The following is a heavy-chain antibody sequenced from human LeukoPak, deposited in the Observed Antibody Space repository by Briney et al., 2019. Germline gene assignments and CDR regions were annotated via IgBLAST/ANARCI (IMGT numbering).Heavy chain of an antibody. V-gene: IGHV3-23*01. J-gene: IGHJ5*02. D-gene: IGHD6-19*01. Sequence: GGSLRLSCAASGFTFSSYAMSWVRQAPGKGLEWVSAISGSGGSIYYADSVKGRFTISRDNSKNTLYLQMNSLRAEDTAVYYCAKDQGSGWAYNWFDPWGQGTLVTVSS. CDR1: GFTFSSYA. CDR2: ISGSGGSI. CDR3: AKDQGSGWAYNWFDP.